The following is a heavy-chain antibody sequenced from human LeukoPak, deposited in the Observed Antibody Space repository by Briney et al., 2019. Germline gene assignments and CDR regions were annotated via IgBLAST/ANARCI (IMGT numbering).Heavy chain of an antibody. D-gene: IGHD6-13*01. J-gene: IGHJ4*02. CDR1: GFTFSSYW. V-gene: IGHV3-74*01. CDR2: INSDGSST. CDR3: AREGSSSWYLVDY. Sequence: GGSLRLSCAASGFTFSSYWMHWVRQAPGKGLVWVSRINSDGSSTSYADSVKGRFTISRDNAKNSLYLQMNSLRAEDTAVYYCAREGSSSWYLVDYWGQGTLVTVSS.